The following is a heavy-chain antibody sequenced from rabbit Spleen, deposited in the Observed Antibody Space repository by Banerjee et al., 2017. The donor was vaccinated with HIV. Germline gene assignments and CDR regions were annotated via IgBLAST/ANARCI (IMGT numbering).Heavy chain of an antibody. V-gene: IGHV1S45*01. CDR2: IDPIFRRT. Sequence: QLVESGGGLVQPGGSLKLSCKASGFDFSVYGLSWVRQAPGKGLEWIGYIDPIFRRTYYASWAKGRFTISKTSSTTVTLQMTSLTVADTATYFCARDAGSDAYIDGVFNLWGPGTLVTVS. CDR3: ARDAGSDAYIDGVFNL. D-gene: IGHD4-2*01. J-gene: IGHJ4*01. CDR1: GFDFSVYG.